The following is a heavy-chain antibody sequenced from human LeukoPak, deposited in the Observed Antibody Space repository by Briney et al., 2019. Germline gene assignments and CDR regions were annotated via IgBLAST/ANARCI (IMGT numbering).Heavy chain of an antibody. V-gene: IGHV3-30*02. D-gene: IGHD5-24*01. CDR2: IRYDGSNK. Sequence: GGSLRLSCAASGFTFSSYGMHWVRQAPGKGLEWVAFIRYDGSNKYYADSVKGRFTISRDNSKNTLYLQMNSLRAEDTAVYYCAASRDGYNLYLDYWGQGTLVTVSS. CDR3: AASRDGYNLYLDY. J-gene: IGHJ4*02. CDR1: GFTFSSYG.